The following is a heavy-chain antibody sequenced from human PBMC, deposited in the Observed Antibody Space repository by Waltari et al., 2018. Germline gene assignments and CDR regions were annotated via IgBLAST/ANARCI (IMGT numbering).Heavy chain of an antibody. CDR1: GGSISSSNW. Sequence: QVQLQESCPGLVKPSGTLSLTCAVSGGSISSSNWWSWVRQPPGKGLEWIGEIYHSGSTNYNPSRKSRVTISVDKSKNQFSLKLSSVTAADTAVYYCARQQSGVGATRRLDYWGQGTLVTVSS. CDR2: IYHSGST. D-gene: IGHD1-26*01. V-gene: IGHV4-4*02. J-gene: IGHJ4*02. CDR3: ARQQSGVGATRRLDY.